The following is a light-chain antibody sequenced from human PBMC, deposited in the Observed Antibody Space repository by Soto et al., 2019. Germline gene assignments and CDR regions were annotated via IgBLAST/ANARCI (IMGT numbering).Light chain of an antibody. CDR1: QSVSSTY. CDR3: QQYGSSPPYT. Sequence: EIVLTQSPGTLSLSPGERATLSCRASQSVSSTYLAWYQQKPGQAPRLLLYGASSRATCIPDRFSGSGSGTDFTLTISRLEPEDFAVYYCQQYGSSPPYTFGQGTKLEIK. V-gene: IGKV3-20*01. J-gene: IGKJ2*01. CDR2: GAS.